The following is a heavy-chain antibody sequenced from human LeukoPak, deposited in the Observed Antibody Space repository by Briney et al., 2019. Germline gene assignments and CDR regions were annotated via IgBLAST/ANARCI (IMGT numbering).Heavy chain of an antibody. Sequence: SQTLSLTCTVSGGSISSGGYYWSWIRQHPGKGLEWIEYIYYSGSTYYNPSLKSRVTISVDASKNQFPLKLSSVTAADTAVYCCVRGRGLEDYWGQGTLVTVSS. V-gene: IGHV4-31*03. CDR3: VRGRGLEDY. D-gene: IGHD4-17*01. CDR1: GGSISSGGYY. J-gene: IGHJ4*02. CDR2: IYYSGST.